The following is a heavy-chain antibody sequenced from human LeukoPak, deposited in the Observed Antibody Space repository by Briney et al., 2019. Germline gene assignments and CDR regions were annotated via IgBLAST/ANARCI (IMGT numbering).Heavy chain of an antibody. V-gene: IGHV4-4*02. D-gene: IGHD2-2*01. Sequence: PSETLSLTCAVSGVSISSGYWWSWVRQPPGKGLEWIAEISHTGSTNYNPSLKSRVTISVDESKNQFSLKLSSVTAADTAVYYCAREVPAAPKFHYYYYMDVWGKGTTVTVSS. J-gene: IGHJ6*03. CDR3: AREVPAAPKFHYYYYMDV. CDR1: GVSISSGYW. CDR2: ISHTGST.